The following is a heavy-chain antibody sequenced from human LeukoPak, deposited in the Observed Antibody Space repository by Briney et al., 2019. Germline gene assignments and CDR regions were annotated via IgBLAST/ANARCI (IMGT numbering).Heavy chain of an antibody. Sequence: PGGSLRLSCAASGFTFSDYYMSWIRQAPGKGLEWLSYIRNSGDTMFYADSVKGRFSISRDNAKNSLYLQMNSLRAEDTAVYYSARSSSGTHFDYWGQGTLVTVSS. CDR1: GFTFSDYY. J-gene: IGHJ4*02. CDR2: IRNSGDTM. V-gene: IGHV3-11*01. CDR3: ARSSSGTHFDY. D-gene: IGHD2-2*01.